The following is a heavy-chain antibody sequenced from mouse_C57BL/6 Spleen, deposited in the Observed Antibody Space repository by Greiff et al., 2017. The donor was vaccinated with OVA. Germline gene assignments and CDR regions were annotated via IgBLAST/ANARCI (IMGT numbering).Heavy chain of an antibody. CDR3: ARWGYGSPYY. J-gene: IGHJ2*01. CDR1: GYTFTSYW. Sequence: QVQLQQPGAELVMPGASVKLSCKASGYTFTSYWMHWVKQRPGQGLEWIGEIDPSDSYTNYNQKFKGKSTLTVDKSSSTAYMQLSSLTSEDSAVYYCARWGYGSPYYWGQGTTLTVSS. V-gene: IGHV1-69*01. D-gene: IGHD1-1*01. CDR2: IDPSDSYT.